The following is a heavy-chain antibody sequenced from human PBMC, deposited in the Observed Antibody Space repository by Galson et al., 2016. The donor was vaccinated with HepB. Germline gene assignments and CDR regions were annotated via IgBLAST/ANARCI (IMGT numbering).Heavy chain of an antibody. J-gene: IGHJ1*01. V-gene: IGHV3-23*01. D-gene: IGHD3-22*01. CDR1: GFTFSTYA. CDR2: ISHSSIST. CDR3: ALYYYDSSGFVEYFQQ. Sequence: SLRLSCAASGFTFSTYAMSWVRQAPGKGLEWVSAISHSSISTFYADSVKGRFTISRDNSKNTLYLHMNSLRAEDTAVYYCALYYYDSSGFVEYFQQWGQGTRVTVSS.